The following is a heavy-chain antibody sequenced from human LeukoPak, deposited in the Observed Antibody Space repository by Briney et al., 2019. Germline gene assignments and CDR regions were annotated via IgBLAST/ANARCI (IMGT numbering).Heavy chain of an antibody. D-gene: IGHD3-9*01. J-gene: IGHJ4*02. CDR2: IWYDGSNK. CDR3: ARDQGYFDWLSQNYYFDY. V-gene: IGHV3-33*01. CDR1: GFTFTTYG. Sequence: GGSLRLSCAASGFTFTTYGMHWVRQAPGKGLEWVAIIWYDGSNKYYADSVRGRFTISRDNSKNTLYLQMNSLRVEDTAMYYCARDQGYFDWLSQNYYFDYWGQETLVTVSS.